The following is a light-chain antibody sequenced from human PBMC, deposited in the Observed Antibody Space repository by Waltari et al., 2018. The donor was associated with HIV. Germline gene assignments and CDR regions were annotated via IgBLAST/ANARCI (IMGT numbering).Light chain of an antibody. J-gene: IGLJ3*02. CDR1: KLGDKF. Sequence: SYELTQPPSVSVSPGQTANIACSGYKLGDKFVCWYQHKSGQSPVLVIYHDDDRPSGIPERCSGANAGDTATLTISGTQPMDEADYYCQAWDSGSNWVFGGGTRLTVL. CDR3: QAWDSGSNWV. V-gene: IGLV3-1*01. CDR2: HDD.